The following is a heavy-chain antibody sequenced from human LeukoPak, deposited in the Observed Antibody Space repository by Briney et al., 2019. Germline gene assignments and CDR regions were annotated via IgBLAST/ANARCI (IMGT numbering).Heavy chain of an antibody. CDR1: GFTFSSYA. J-gene: IGHJ6*02. CDR2: ISYDGSNK. V-gene: IGHV3-30-3*01. D-gene: IGHD6-19*01. Sequence: GGSLRLSCVASGFTFSSYAMHWVRQAPGKGLEWVAVISYDGSNKYYADSVKGRFTISRDNSKNTLYLQMNSLRAEDTAVYYCARGIAVAGPVAMDVWGQGTTVTVSS. CDR3: ARGIAVAGPVAMDV.